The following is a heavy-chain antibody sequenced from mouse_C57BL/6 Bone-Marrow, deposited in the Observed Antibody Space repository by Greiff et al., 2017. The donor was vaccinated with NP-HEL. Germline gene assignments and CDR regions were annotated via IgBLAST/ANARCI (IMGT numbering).Heavy chain of an antibody. CDR1: GYTFTDYY. J-gene: IGHJ4*01. Sequence: QVQLQQSGPELVKPGASVKISCKASGYTFTDYYINWVKQRPGQGLEWIGWIFPGSGSTYYNEKFKGKATLTVDKSSSTAYMLLSSLTSEDSAVYFCARAIYYGNYVNAMDYWGQGTSVTVSS. CDR3: ARAIYYGNYVNAMDY. D-gene: IGHD2-1*01. CDR2: IFPGSGST. V-gene: IGHV1-75*01.